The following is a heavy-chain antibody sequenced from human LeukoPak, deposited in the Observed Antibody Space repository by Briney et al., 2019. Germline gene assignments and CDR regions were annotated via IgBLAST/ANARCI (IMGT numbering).Heavy chain of an antibody. J-gene: IGHJ4*02. CDR3: ARSRGVVPAAHFDY. Sequence: KFQGRVTITRDTSASTAYMELSSLRSEDTAVYYCARSRGVVPAAHFDYWGQGTLVTVSS. V-gene: IGHV1-3*01. D-gene: IGHD2-2*01.